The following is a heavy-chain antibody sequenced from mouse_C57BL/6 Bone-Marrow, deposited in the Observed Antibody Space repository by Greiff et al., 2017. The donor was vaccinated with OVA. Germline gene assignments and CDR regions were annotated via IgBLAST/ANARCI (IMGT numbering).Heavy chain of an antibody. D-gene: IGHD1-1*01. J-gene: IGHJ2*01. CDR2: IDPSDSYT. V-gene: IGHV1-50*01. CDR1: GYTFTSYW. Sequence: QVHVKQPGAELVKPGASVKLSCKASGYTFTSYWMQWVKQRPGQGLEWIGEIDPSDSYTNYNQKFKGKATLTVDTSSSTAYMQLSSLTSEDSAVYYCARWYYGSSPDYWGQGTTLTVSS. CDR3: ARWYYGSSPDY.